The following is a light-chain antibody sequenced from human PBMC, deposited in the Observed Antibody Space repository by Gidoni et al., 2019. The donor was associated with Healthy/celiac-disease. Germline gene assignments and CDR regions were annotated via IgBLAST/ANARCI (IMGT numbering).Light chain of an antibody. CDR3: QVCDSSSDHPGV. Sequence: YVLTQPPSVSVAPGQTARLTCGGNNIGSKSVHWYQQRPGQAPVLVVYDDSDRPSGIPERFSGSNSGNTATLTISRVEAGDEADYYCQVCDSSSDHPGVFGGGTTLTVL. CDR2: DDS. V-gene: IGLV3-21*02. J-gene: IGLJ3*02. CDR1: NIGSKS.